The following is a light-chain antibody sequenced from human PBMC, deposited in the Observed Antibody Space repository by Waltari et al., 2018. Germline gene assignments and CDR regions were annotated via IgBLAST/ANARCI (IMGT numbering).Light chain of an antibody. J-gene: IGKJ4*01. V-gene: IGKV1-33*01. CDR2: DAS. CDR3: RQYAHLRPT. CDR1: QDFSSS. Sequence: DIQMTQSPSPLSASVGDRVTITCQASQDFSSSLNWYQQKQGNAPTLLIYDASNLETGVPTRFRGRVSGTRFSFSSISLQPKDIATYYCRQYAHLRPTFGGGTKVEIK.